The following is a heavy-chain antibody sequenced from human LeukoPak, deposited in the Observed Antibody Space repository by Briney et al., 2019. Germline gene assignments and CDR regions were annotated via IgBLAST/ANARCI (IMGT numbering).Heavy chain of an antibody. V-gene: IGHV3-21*01. CDR2: ISSSRGNI. CDR1: GFTFSSYS. D-gene: IGHD2-2*01. Sequence: GGSLRLSCAASGFTFSSYSMNWVRQAPGKGLEWVSSISSSRGNIYYADSVKGRFTISRDNAKNSLYLQMNSLRAEDTAVYHCASFDTPIEYQLYPLPFYYYMDVWGKGTTVTASS. J-gene: IGHJ6*03. CDR3: ASFDTPIEYQLYPLPFYYYMDV.